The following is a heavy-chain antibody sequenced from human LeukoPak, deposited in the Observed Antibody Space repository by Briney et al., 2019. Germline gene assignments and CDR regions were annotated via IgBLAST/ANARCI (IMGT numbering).Heavy chain of an antibody. CDR1: GYTFTSYG. J-gene: IGHJ4*02. CDR2: ISAYNGNT. Sequence: GASVKASCTASGYTFTSYGISWVRQAPGQGLEWMGWISAYNGNTNYAQKLQGRVTMTTDTSTSTAYMELRSLRSDDTAVYYCARVYDPLSYSSGWYAFYFDYWGQGTLVTVSS. V-gene: IGHV1-18*01. D-gene: IGHD6-19*01. CDR3: ARVYDPLSYSSGWYAFYFDY.